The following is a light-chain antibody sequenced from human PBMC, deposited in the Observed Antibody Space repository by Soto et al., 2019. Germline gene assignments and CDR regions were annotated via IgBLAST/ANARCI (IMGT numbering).Light chain of an antibody. V-gene: IGKV3-15*01. CDR1: QSVGNN. CDR2: GAS. CDR3: QHHSSWPRT. Sequence: DIVMTQSPATLSVSPGDRATISCRASQSVGNNLAWYQQKPGQAPRLLIHGASTRATGIPARFSGSGSGTGFTLTISSLQSEDFAIYYCQHHSSWPRTFGQGTKVDIK. J-gene: IGKJ1*01.